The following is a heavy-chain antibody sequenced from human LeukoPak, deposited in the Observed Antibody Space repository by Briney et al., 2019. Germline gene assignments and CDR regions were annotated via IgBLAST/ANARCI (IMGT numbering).Heavy chain of an antibody. Sequence: SETLSLTCTVSGGSISSYYWNWIRQPPGKGLEWIGYIYYSGSTNYNPSLKSRVTISVDTSKIQFSLRPRSVTAADTAVYYCARDAGYGDPYFIYWGQGTLVTVSS. CDR2: IYYSGST. J-gene: IGHJ4*02. V-gene: IGHV4-59*01. CDR3: ARDAGYGDPYFIY. D-gene: IGHD4-17*01. CDR1: GGSISSYY.